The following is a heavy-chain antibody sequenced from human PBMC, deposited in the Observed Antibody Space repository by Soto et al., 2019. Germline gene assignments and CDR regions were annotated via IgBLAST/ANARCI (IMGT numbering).Heavy chain of an antibody. V-gene: IGHV3-23*01. CDR3: AKDQSLMGFPTGGGYYYYGMDV. CDR1: GFTFSSYA. Sequence: GGSLRLSCAASGFTFSSYAMSWVRQAPGKGLEWVSAISGSGGSTYYADSVKGRFTISRDNSKNTLYLQMNSLRAEDTAVYYCAKDQSLMGFPTGGGYYYYGMDVWGQGTTVTVSS. D-gene: IGHD1-26*01. CDR2: ISGSGGST. J-gene: IGHJ6*02.